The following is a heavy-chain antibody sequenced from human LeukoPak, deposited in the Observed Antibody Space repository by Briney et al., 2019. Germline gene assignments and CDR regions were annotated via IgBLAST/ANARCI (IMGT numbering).Heavy chain of an antibody. D-gene: IGHD2-2*01. CDR1: GFTFSSYS. V-gene: IGHV3-21*01. CDR2: ISSSSSYI. CDR3: ARTCSSTSCYFGGYYGMDV. Sequence: GGSLRLSCAASGFTFSSYSMNWVRQAPGKGLEWVSSISSSSSYIYYADSAKGRFTISRDNAKNSLYLQMNSLRAEDTAVYYCARTCSSTSCYFGGYYGMDVWGQGTTVTVS. J-gene: IGHJ6*02.